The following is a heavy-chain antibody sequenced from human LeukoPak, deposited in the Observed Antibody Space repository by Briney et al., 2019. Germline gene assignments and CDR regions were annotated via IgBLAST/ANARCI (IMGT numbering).Heavy chain of an antibody. Sequence: GGSLRLSCAASGFTFSSYSMNWVRQAPGKGLEWDSSISSSSSYIYYADSVKGRFTISRDNAKNSLYLQMNSLRAEDTAVYYCAREVPAAMIVDYWGQGTLVTVSS. CDR2: ISSSSSYI. J-gene: IGHJ4*02. V-gene: IGHV3-21*01. D-gene: IGHD2-2*01. CDR1: GFTFSSYS. CDR3: AREVPAAMIVDY.